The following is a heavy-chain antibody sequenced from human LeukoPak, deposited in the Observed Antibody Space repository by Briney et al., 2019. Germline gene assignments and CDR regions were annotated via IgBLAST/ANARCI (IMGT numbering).Heavy chain of an antibody. CDR3: AREGRWFGGGYGMDV. J-gene: IGHJ6*02. CDR1: GLSFSSYA. Sequence: GGSLRLSCAASGLSFSSYAMHWVRQAPGKGLEWVSTISGSGGSTDYADSVKGRFTISRDNSKNTLYLQMNSLRAEDTAVYYCAREGRWFGGGYGMDVWGQGTTVTVSS. V-gene: IGHV3-23*01. D-gene: IGHD3-10*01. CDR2: ISGSGGST.